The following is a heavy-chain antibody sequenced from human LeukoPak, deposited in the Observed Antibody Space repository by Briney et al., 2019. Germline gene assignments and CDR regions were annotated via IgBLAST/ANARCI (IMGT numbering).Heavy chain of an antibody. D-gene: IGHD5-24*01. J-gene: IGHJ4*02. V-gene: IGHV1-18*01. Sequence: ASVKVSCKSSVYTFTSYGISWVRQAPGQGLEWMGRNSAYNSNTNYAQKLQGRVTMTTDTSTSTAYMELRSLRSDDTAVYYCATRRDVPYGFDYWGQGTLVTVSS. CDR3: ATRRDVPYGFDY. CDR2: NSAYNSNT. CDR1: VYTFTSYG.